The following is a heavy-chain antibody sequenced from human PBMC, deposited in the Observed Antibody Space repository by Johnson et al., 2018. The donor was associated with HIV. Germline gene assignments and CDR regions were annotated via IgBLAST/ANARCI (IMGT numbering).Heavy chain of an antibody. J-gene: IGHJ3*02. CDR1: GFTFSNYP. Sequence: QVQLVESGGGVVQPGRSLRLSCAASGFTFSNYPIHWVRQAPGKGLEWVAFMSYDGNKKYYEDFVKGRFTLSRENSTKTLYLQINSLRPYDAAFYYCARERSIYYDSGDYYYADAFDIWGHGTMVTVSS. D-gene: IGHD3-22*01. CDR2: MSYDGNKK. CDR3: ARERSIYYDSGDYYYADAFDI. V-gene: IGHV3-30-3*01.